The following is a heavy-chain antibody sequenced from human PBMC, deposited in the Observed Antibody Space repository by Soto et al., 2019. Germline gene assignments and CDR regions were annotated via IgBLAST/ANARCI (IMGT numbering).Heavy chain of an antibody. J-gene: IGHJ4*02. CDR2: INAGNGNT. V-gene: IGHV1-3*01. CDR1: GYTFTSYA. CDR3: ARSIVVVTALDY. Sequence: ASVKVSCKASGYTFTSYAMHWVRQAPGQRLEWMGWINAGNGNTKYSQKFQGRVTITRDTSASTAYMELSSLGSEDAAVYYCARSIVVVTALDYWGQGTLVTVSS. D-gene: IGHD2-21*02.